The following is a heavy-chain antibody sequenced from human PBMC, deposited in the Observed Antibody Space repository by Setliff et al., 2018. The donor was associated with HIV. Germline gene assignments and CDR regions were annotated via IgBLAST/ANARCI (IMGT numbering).Heavy chain of an antibody. J-gene: IGHJ4*02. CDR3: ARVSSSWFVDY. CDR1: GGSIRSYY. D-gene: IGHD6-19*01. V-gene: IGHV4-59*01. Sequence: KPSETLSLTCTVSGGSIRSYYWSWIRQPPGKALEWIGYIYLNGGTDYNPSLKSRVTISADTSKNQFSLKLTSVTAADTAVYHCARVSSSWFVDYWGQGTLVTVS. CDR2: IYLNGGT.